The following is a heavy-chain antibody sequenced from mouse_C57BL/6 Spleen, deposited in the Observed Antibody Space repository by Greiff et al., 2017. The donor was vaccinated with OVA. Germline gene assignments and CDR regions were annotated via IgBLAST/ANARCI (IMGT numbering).Heavy chain of an antibody. Sequence: QVQLQQPGAELVKPGASVKLSCKASGYTFTSYWMHWVKQRPGRGLEWIGRIDPNSGGTKYNEKFKSKATLTVDKPSSTAYMQLSSRTSEDSAVYYCARRGSSSYYYAMDYWGQGTSVTVSS. J-gene: IGHJ4*01. V-gene: IGHV1-72*01. CDR1: GYTFTSYW. CDR3: ARRGSSSYYYAMDY. CDR2: IDPNSGGT. D-gene: IGHD1-1*01.